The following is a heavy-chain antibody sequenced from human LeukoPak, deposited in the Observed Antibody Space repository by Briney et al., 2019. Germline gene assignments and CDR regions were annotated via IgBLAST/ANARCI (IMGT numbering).Heavy chain of an antibody. CDR1: RGSISSYY. CDR3: AGTDLGYCSSTSCQDLDY. D-gene: IGHD2-2*01. CDR2: IYTSGST. J-gene: IGHJ4*02. Sequence: SETLSLTCTVSRGSISSYYWSWIRQPAGKGLEWIGRIYTSGSTTYNPSLKSRVTVSADKSKNQFSLNLSSVTAADTAVYYCAGTDLGYCSSTSCQDLDYWGQGTLVTVSS. V-gene: IGHV4-4*07.